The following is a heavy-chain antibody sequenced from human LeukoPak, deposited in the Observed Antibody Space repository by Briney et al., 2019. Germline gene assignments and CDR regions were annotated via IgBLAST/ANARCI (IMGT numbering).Heavy chain of an antibody. D-gene: IGHD3-3*01. J-gene: IGHJ4*02. CDR1: GFTFSSYS. CDR3: ARLANFWSGANDY. CDR2: ISSGSSSI. V-gene: IGHV3-48*02. Sequence: PGGSLRLSCAASGFTFSSYSMNWVRQTPGKGLEWVSYISSGSSSIYYADSGKGRFTISRDNAKNSLYLQMNSLRDEDTAAYYCARLANFWSGANDYWGQGTLVTVSS.